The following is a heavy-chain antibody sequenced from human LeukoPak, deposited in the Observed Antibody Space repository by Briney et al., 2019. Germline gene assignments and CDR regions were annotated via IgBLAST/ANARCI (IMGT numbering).Heavy chain of an antibody. V-gene: IGHV1-18*01. D-gene: IGHD6-19*01. CDR3: ARTPYSSGWYFASSPFDY. J-gene: IGHJ4*02. Sequence: ASVKVSCKASGYTFTSYGISWVRQAPGQGLEWMGWISAYNGNTNYAQKLQGRVTMTTDTSTSTAYMELRSLRSDDTAVYYCARTPYSSGWYFASSPFDYWGQGTLVTVSS. CDR2: ISAYNGNT. CDR1: GYTFTSYG.